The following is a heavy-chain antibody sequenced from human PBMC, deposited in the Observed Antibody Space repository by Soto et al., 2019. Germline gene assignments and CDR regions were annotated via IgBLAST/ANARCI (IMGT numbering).Heavy chain of an antibody. J-gene: IGHJ5*02. CDR2: IYYSGST. CDR1: GGSISSGDYY. CDR3: ARYYDNSGYYYVRWFDP. V-gene: IGHV4-30-4*01. D-gene: IGHD3-22*01. Sequence: QVQLQESGPGLVKPSQTLSLTCTVSGGSISSGDYYWSWIRQPPGKGLEWIGYIYYSGSTYYNPSLKSRVTISVDTSKNQFSLKLSSVTAADTAVYYCARYYDNSGYYYVRWFDPWGQGTLVTVSS.